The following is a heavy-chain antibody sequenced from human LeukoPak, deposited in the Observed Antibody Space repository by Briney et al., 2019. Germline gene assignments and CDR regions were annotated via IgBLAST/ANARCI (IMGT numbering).Heavy chain of an antibody. CDR2: ISGDGGST. J-gene: IGHJ4*02. CDR1: GFPFSSYA. V-gene: IGHV3-23*01. Sequence: GGSLRLSCAASGFPFSSYAMSWVRQAPGKGLECVSVISGDGGSTFYADSVKGRFTIPRDNSKNTVYLQMNSLRAEDTAVYYCAKHLWRDLVSFGEGYYFGYWGQGTLVTVSS. CDR3: AKHLWRDLVSFGEGYYFGY. D-gene: IGHD3-10*01.